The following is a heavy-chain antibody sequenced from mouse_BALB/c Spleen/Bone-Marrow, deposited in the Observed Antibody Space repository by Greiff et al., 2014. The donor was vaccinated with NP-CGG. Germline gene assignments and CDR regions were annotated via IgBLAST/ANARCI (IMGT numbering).Heavy chain of an antibody. D-gene: IGHD1-1*01. CDR3: TKPSFYYGSSYWYFDV. Sequence: VQLKDSGAELAKPGASVKLSCTASGFNIKDTYMHWVKQRPEQGLEWIGRIDPANGDTKYDPKFQGKATITADTSSNTAYLQLSSLTSEDTAVYYCTKPSFYYGSSYWYFDVWGAGTTVTVSS. J-gene: IGHJ1*01. V-gene: IGHV14-3*02. CDR2: IDPANGDT. CDR1: GFNIKDTY.